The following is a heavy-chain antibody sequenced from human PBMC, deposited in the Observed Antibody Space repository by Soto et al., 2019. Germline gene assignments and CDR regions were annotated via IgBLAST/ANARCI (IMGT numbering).Heavy chain of an antibody. Sequence: ASVKVSCKASGYTFTTYDINWVRQAPGQGLEWMGWMSPHSGNTGYAQKFQGRVTMTRDTSISTACMELSSLRSEDTAVYYCARSPPEHYFDYWRQGALVTVSS. CDR1: GYTFTTYD. J-gene: IGHJ4*02. V-gene: IGHV1-8*02. CDR2: MSPHSGNT. CDR3: ARSPPEHYFDY.